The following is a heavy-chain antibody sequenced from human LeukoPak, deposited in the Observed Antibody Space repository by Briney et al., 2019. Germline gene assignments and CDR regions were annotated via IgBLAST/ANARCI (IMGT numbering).Heavy chain of an antibody. CDR3: ARGRPIAVAGLDWYFDL. J-gene: IGHJ2*01. V-gene: IGHV3-7*01. Sequence: GGSLRLSCAASGFTFRSYWMSWVRQAPGKGLEWVANIKQDGSEKYYVDSVKGRFTISRDNAKNSLYLQMNSLRAEDTAVYYCARGRPIAVAGLDWYFDLWGRGTLVTVSS. D-gene: IGHD6-19*01. CDR1: GFTFRSYW. CDR2: IKQDGSEK.